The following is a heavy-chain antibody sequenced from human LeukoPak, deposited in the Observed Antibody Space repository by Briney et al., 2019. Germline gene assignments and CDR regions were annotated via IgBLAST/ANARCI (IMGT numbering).Heavy chain of an antibody. CDR3: AKKPDFWSGLYYFDY. V-gene: IGHV3-23*01. CDR2: ISGSGGST. CDR1: GFTFSIYA. J-gene: IGHJ4*02. D-gene: IGHD3-3*01. Sequence: GGSLRLSCAASGFTFSIYAMSWVRQAPGKGLEWVSAISGSGGSTYYADSVKGRFTVSRDNSKNTLYLQMNSLRAEDTAVYYCAKKPDFWSGLYYFDYWGQGTLVTVSS.